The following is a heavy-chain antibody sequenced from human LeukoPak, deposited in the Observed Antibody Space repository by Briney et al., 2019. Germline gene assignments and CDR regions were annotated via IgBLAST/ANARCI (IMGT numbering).Heavy chain of an antibody. Sequence: TSETLSLTCTVSGGSISSYYWSWIRQPPGKGLEWIGYIYYSGSTNYNPSLKSRVTISVDTSKNQFSLKLSSVTAADTAVYYCARGSSSIMAYYYGMDVWGQGTTVTVSS. J-gene: IGHJ6*02. CDR2: IYYSGST. D-gene: IGHD6-13*01. CDR3: ARGSSSIMAYYYGMDV. V-gene: IGHV4-59*01. CDR1: GGSISSYY.